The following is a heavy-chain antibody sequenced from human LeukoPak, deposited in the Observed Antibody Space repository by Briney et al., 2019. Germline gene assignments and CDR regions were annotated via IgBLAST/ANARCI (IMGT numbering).Heavy chain of an antibody. V-gene: IGHV3-23*01. D-gene: IGHD6-13*01. Sequence: TGGSLRLSCAASGFTFSSYAMSWVRQAPGKGLEWVSAISGSGGSTYYADSVKGRFTISRDNSKNTLYLQMNSLRAEDTAVYYCAKGDIAAAGTGTYFDYWGQRTLVTVSS. CDR3: AKGDIAAAGTGTYFDY. CDR1: GFTFSSYA. J-gene: IGHJ4*02. CDR2: ISGSGGST.